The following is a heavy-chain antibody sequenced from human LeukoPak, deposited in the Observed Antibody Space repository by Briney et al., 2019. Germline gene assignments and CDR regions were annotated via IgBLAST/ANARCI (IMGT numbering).Heavy chain of an antibody. Sequence: GGSLRLSCAASGFTLITYAMSWVRQTPGKGLEWVSRISGGVGSTYYADSVKGRFTISRDNFQNTLYLQMDSLRAEDTAIYYCAKDGGYFFDPWGQGTLVTVSS. CDR3: AKDGGYFFDP. D-gene: IGHD2/OR15-2a*01. CDR1: GFTLITYA. V-gene: IGHV3-23*01. CDR2: ISGGVGST. J-gene: IGHJ5*02.